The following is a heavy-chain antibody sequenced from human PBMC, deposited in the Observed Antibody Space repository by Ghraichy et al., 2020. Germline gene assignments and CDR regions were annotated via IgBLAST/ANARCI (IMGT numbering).Heavy chain of an antibody. CDR3: ARVVVTGPFGMDV. CDR2: ISSSSIYI. J-gene: IGHJ6*02. D-gene: IGHD2-21*02. V-gene: IGHV3-21*01. CDR1: GFTFSGYS. Sequence: GGSLRLSCAASGFTFSGYSLTWVRQAPGKGLEWVSAISSSSIYIYYEDSVKGRFTVSRDNAKNSLYLQMNSLRAEDMAVYYCARVVVTGPFGMDVWGQGTTVTVSS.